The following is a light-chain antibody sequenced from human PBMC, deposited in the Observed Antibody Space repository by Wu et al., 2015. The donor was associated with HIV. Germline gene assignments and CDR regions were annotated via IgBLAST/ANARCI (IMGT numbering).Light chain of an antibody. CDR3: QQRTNWLLT. Sequence: IVLTQSPGTLSLSPGETATLSCRASQSVRNNYLAWFQQKPGQAPRLLIYGASSRATGIPDRFTASGSGTDFILTISSLEPEDFAVYYCQQRTNWLLTFGGGTRVEI. CDR1: QSVRNNY. J-gene: IGKJ4*01. V-gene: IGKV3D-20*02. CDR2: GAS.